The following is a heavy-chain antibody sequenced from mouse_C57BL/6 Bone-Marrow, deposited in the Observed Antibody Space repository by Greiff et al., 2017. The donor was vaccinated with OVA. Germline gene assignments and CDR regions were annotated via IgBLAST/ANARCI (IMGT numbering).Heavy chain of an antibody. V-gene: IGHV7-3*01. CDR1: GFTFTDYY. Sequence: EVKLMESGGGLVQPGGSLSLSCAASGFTFTDYYMSWVRQPPGKALEWLGFIRNKANGYTTEYSASVKGRFTISRDNSQSILYLQMNALRAEDSATYYCARAEPYWYCDVWGTGTTVTVSS. CDR3: ARAEPYWYCDV. J-gene: IGHJ1*03. CDR2: IRNKANGYTT.